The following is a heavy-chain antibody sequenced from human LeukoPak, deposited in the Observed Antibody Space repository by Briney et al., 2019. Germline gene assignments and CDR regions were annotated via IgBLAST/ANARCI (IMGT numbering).Heavy chain of an antibody. J-gene: IGHJ4*02. D-gene: IGHD1-20*01. CDR3: ARDSPYNWNDVNYFDY. V-gene: IGHV4-4*07. Sequence: SETLSLTCTVSGGSISSYYWSCIRQPAGKGLEWIGRIYTSGSTNYNPSLKSRVTMSVDTSKNQFSLRLSSVTAADTAVYYCARDSPYNWNDVNYFDYWGQGTLVTVSS. CDR1: GGSISSYY. CDR2: IYTSGST.